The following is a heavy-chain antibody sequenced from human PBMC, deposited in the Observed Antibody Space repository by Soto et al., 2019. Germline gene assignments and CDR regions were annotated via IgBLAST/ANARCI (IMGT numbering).Heavy chain of an antibody. CDR2: IIPMIGAT. CDR3: ARYCSAGTRDGAFDI. Sequence: QVQLVQSGSEVKKPGSSVKVSCKASGGTFSDFTLSWLRQAPGRGLEWMGGIIPMIGATNNAQKLKGRLTLTADKSTDTVYMGLNSLRSDDTAVYYCARYCSAGTRDGAFDIWGQGTEVTVSP. CDR1: GGTFSDFT. J-gene: IGHJ3*02. D-gene: IGHD2-15*01. V-gene: IGHV1-69*06.